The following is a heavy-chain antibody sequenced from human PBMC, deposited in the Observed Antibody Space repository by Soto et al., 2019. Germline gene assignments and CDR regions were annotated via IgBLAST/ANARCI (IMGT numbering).Heavy chain of an antibody. D-gene: IGHD2-15*01. CDR2: ISYDGSNK. Sequence: AGGSLRLSCAASGFTFSSYGMHWVRQAPGKGLEWVAVISYDGSNKYYADSVKGRFTISRDNSKNTLYLQMNSLRAEDTAVYYCAKDTSGYCSGGSCYDYYYYGMDVWGQGTTVTVSS. J-gene: IGHJ6*02. CDR3: AKDTSGYCSGGSCYDYYYYGMDV. CDR1: GFTFSSYG. V-gene: IGHV3-30*18.